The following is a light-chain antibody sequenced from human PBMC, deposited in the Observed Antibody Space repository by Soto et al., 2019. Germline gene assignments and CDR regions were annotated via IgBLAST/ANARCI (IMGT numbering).Light chain of an antibody. J-gene: IGLJ2*01. CDR2: EVS. CDR3: SSYTRSSKVV. V-gene: IGLV2-14*01. CDR1: SSDVGGYKY. Sequence: QSALTQPASVSGSPGQSITISCTGTSSDVGGYKYVSWYQQHPGKAPKLMIYEVSHRPSGVSNRFSGSKSGNTASLTISGLQGEDEADYYCSSYTRSSKVVFGGGTKLTVL.